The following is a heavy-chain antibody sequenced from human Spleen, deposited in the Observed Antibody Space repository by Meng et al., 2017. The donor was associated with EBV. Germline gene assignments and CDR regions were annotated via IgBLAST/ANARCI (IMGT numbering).Heavy chain of an antibody. J-gene: IGHJ4*02. V-gene: IGHV3-74*01. Sequence: EVQLVWSGGALVQPGGSLRISCAVPGFTFSTFWMHWVRQVPGKGLVWVARINEIGGTTTYADSVKGRFTISRDNPGNTLYLQMNSLRAEDTGVYFCSRDLAGPFDDWGQGTLVTVSS. CDR1: GFTFSTFW. CDR3: SRDLAGPFDD. CDR2: INEIGGTT.